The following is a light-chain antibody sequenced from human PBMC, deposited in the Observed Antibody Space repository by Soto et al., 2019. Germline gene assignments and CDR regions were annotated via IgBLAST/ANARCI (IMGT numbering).Light chain of an antibody. V-gene: IGKV4-1*01. J-gene: IGKJ2*01. CDR3: QQYFSSPPYT. CDR2: WAS. CDR1: QNLLFSSNNKNY. Sequence: DIVLTQSPDSLTVSVGERATINCKSSQNLLFSSNNKNYLAWYQQKPGQPPKLLIYWASTRESGVPDRFSGSGSGRYFTFTITILQAEDVAVYYCQQYFSSPPYTFGQGTKLEIK.